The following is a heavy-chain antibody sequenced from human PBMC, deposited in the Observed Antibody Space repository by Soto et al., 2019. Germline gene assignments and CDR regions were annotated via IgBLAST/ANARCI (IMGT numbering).Heavy chain of an antibody. CDR2: ISSNGGST. D-gene: IGHD6-19*01. CDR3: ARQWLDSYYFDY. Sequence: GGSLRLSCAASGFTFSSYAMHWVRQAPGKGLEYVSAISSNGGSTYYANSVKGRFTISRDNSKNTLYLQMGSLRAEVMAVYYCARQWLDSYYFDYWGQGTLVTVSS. J-gene: IGHJ4*02. V-gene: IGHV3-64*01. CDR1: GFTFSSYA.